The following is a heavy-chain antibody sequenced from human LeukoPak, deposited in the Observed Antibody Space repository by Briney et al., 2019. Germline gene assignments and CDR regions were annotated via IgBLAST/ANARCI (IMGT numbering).Heavy chain of an antibody. CDR1: GFTFSSYA. D-gene: IGHD3-3*01. J-gene: IGHJ4*02. V-gene: IGHV3-23*01. Sequence: GGSLRLSCAASGFTFSSYAMSWVRQAPGKGLEWVSAISGSGGNTYYADSVKGRFTISRDNSKNTLYLQMNSLRAEDTAVYYCAKDLSPYYDFWSGYYTGVNLDYWGQGTLVTVSS. CDR2: ISGSGGNT. CDR3: AKDLSPYYDFWSGYYTGVNLDY.